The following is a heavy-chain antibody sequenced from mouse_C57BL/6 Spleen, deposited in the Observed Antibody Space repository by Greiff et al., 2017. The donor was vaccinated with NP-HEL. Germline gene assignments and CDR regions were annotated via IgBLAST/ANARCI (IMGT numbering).Heavy chain of an antibody. Sequence: EVQVVESEGGLVQPGSSMKLSCTASGFTFSDYYMAWVRQVPEKGLEWVANINYDGSSTYYLDSLKSRFIISRDNAKNILYLQMSSLKSEDTATYYCAREGIYYGTRDYWGQGTSVTVSS. CDR2: INYDGSST. D-gene: IGHD2-1*01. CDR3: AREGIYYGTRDY. J-gene: IGHJ4*01. CDR1: GFTFSDYY. V-gene: IGHV5-16*01.